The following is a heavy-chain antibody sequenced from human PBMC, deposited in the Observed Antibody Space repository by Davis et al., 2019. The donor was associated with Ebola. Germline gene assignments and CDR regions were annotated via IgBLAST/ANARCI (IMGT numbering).Heavy chain of an antibody. CDR2: ISGSGGST. CDR1: GFTFSSYS. D-gene: IGHD2-2*01. Sequence: PGGSLRLSCAASGFTFSSYSMNWVRQAPGKGLEWVSAISGSGGSTYYADSVKGRFTISRDNSKNTLYLQMNSLRAEDTAVYYCAKEGHQLLSWAFDYWGQGTLVTVSS. J-gene: IGHJ4*02. CDR3: AKEGHQLLSWAFDY. V-gene: IGHV3-23*01.